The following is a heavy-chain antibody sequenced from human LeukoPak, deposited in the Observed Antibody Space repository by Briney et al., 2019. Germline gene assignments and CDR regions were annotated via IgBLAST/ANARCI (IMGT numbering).Heavy chain of an antibody. CDR2: KSVSGHT. CDR3: ARAQDFSDSSGPNYLDF. D-gene: IGHD3-22*01. J-gene: IGHJ4*02. Sequence: SETLSLTCTISGGSITNYYWIWIRQPAGKGLEWIGRKSVSGHTNYRSSLESRVTISVDTSKNQFSLKLLSVTAADTAVYYCARAQDFSDSSGPNYLDFWGQGILVTVSS. CDR1: GGSITNYY. V-gene: IGHV4-4*07.